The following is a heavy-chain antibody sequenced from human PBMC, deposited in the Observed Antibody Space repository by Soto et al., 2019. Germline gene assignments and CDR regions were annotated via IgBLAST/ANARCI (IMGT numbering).Heavy chain of an antibody. D-gene: IGHD2-21*02. CDR3: AEPAAYCGGDCYWAPPDY. V-gene: IGHV3-23*01. CDR2: ISSSGGST. CDR1: GFTFSSYA. Sequence: LRLSCAASGFTFSSYAMSWVRQAPGKGLEWVSAISSSGGSTYYADSVKGRFTISRDNSKNTLYLQMNSLRAEDTAVYYCAEPAAYCGGDCYWAPPDYWGQGTLVTVSS. J-gene: IGHJ4*02.